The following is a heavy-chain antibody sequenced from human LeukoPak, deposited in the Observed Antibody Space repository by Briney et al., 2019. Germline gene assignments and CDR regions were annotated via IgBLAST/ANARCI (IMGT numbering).Heavy chain of an antibody. D-gene: IGHD4/OR15-4a*01. CDR2: VYPLDSDT. CDR3: VRRLTMSHSGGDWFDP. J-gene: IGHJ5*02. V-gene: IGHV5-51*01. Sequence: GESLKISCQTSGYNFFSKFWIAWVRQMPGEGLEWMGMVYPLDSDTRYSPSFQGQVTFSADKSTNTAYLQWSSLKASDTAMYYCVRRLTMSHSGGDWFDPWGQGTLVTVSS. CDR1: GYNFFSKFW.